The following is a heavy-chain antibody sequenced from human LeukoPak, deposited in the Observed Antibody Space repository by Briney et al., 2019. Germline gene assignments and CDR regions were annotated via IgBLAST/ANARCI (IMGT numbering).Heavy chain of an antibody. CDR1: GFTFSNYG. Sequence: GGSLRLSCAASGFTFSNYGMSWVRQAPGKGLEWVSVISGSGGTTYYADSVKGRFTISRDNSKNTLYLQMNSLRAEDTSLYYCAKGRLGYGDYYVDDWGQGTLVTVSS. D-gene: IGHD2-21*02. V-gene: IGHV3-23*01. CDR3: AKGRLGYGDYYVDD. J-gene: IGHJ4*02. CDR2: ISGSGGTT.